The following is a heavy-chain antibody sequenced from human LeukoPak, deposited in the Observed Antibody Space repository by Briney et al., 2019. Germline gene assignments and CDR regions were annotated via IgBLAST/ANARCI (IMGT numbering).Heavy chain of an antibody. CDR1: GGSISSYY. V-gene: IGHV4-4*07. J-gene: IGHJ4*02. Sequence: SETLSLTCTVSGGSISSYYWSWIRQPAGKGLEWIGRIYTSGSTNYNPSLKSRVTMSVDTSENQFSLKLSSVTAADTAVYYCARDSGEKTYYDFWSGYYTEYWGQGTLVTVSS. CDR2: IYTSGST. CDR3: ARDSGEKTYYDFWSGYYTEY. D-gene: IGHD3-3*01.